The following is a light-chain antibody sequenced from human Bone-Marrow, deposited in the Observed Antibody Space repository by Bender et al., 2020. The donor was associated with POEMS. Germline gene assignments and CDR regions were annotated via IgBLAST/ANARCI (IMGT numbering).Light chain of an antibody. CDR2: DIY. CDR3: CSYINNGNWV. CDR1: ASDVGSYDL. V-gene: IGLV2-14*02. Sequence: QSALTQPRSVSGSPGQSVTISCAVPASDVGSYDLVSWYLQYPGKAPRLIIYDIYKRPSGVSNRFSGSKSGNTASLTISGLQAEDEADYYCCSYINNGNWVFGGGTMLTVL. J-gene: IGLJ3*02.